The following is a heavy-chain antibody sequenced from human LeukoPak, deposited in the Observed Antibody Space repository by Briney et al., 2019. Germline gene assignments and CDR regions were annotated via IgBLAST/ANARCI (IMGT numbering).Heavy chain of an antibody. J-gene: IGHJ4*02. CDR1: GLTFSSYA. Sequence: GGSLRLACAASGLTFSSYAMSGVRQAPGKGLEWVSAISGSGGSTYYADSVKGRFTISRDNSKNTLYLQMNSLRAEDTAVYYCAKDFAITMVRGVIYFDYWGQGTLVTVSS. CDR3: AKDFAITMVRGVIYFDY. CDR2: ISGSGGST. D-gene: IGHD3-10*01. V-gene: IGHV3-23*01.